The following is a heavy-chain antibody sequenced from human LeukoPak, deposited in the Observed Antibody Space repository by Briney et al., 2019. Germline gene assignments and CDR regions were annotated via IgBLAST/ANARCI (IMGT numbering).Heavy chain of an antibody. V-gene: IGHV3-7*01. Sequence: PGGSLRLSCAASGFTFSSYWMSWVRQAPGKGLEWVANIKQDGSEKYYVDSVKGRFTISRDNAKNSLYLQTNSLRAEDTAVYYCAGDRGRDYFDYWGQGTLVTVSS. D-gene: IGHD3-10*01. J-gene: IGHJ4*02. CDR1: GFTFSSYW. CDR3: AGDRGRDYFDY. CDR2: IKQDGSEK.